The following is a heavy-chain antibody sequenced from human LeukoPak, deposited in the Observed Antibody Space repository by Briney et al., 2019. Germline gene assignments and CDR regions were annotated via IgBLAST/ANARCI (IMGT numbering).Heavy chain of an antibody. V-gene: IGHV4-39*07. CDR1: GGSISSSSYY. D-gene: IGHD2-2*01. CDR3: ARDAGHQLSRRNYYAMDV. Sequence: SETLSLTCTVSGGSISSSSYYWRWIRQPPGKGLEWIGSIYYGGSSYYNPSLKSRVTISVDTSNNQFSLKVNSVTAADTAVYYCARDAGHQLSRRNYYAMDVWGQGTTVTVSS. J-gene: IGHJ6*02. CDR2: IYYGGSS.